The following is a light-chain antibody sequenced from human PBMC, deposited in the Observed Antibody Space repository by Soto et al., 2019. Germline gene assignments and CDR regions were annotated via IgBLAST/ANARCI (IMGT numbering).Light chain of an antibody. Sequence: DIVMTQSPDSLAVSLGERATINCKSSQSVLYSSNNKNYLAWYQQKPGQPPKLLFYWASIRESGVPDRFSGSGSGTDFTLTISSLQAEDVAVYYCQQYYTTPLTFGQGTKVEIK. V-gene: IGKV4-1*01. CDR1: QSVLYSSNNKNY. J-gene: IGKJ1*01. CDR2: WAS. CDR3: QQYYTTPLT.